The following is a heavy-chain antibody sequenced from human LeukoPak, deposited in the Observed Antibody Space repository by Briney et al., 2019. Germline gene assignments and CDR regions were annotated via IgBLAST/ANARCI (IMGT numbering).Heavy chain of an antibody. CDR2: IIPIFGTA. CDR3: ARGPPDCSSTSCYFYDY. J-gene: IGHJ4*02. V-gene: IGHV1-69*01. CDR1: GGTFSSYA. D-gene: IGHD2-2*01. Sequence: VASVKVSCKASGGTFSSYAISWVRQAPGQGLEWMGGIIPIFGTANYAQKFQGRVTITADESTSTAYMELSSLRSGDTAVYYCARGPPDCSSTSCYFYDYWGQGTLVTVSS.